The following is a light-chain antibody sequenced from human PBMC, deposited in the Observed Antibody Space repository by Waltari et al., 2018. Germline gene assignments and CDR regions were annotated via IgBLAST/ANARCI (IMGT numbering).Light chain of an antibody. CDR2: KDS. J-gene: IGLJ2*01. CDR3: QASDTSGSYPV. CDR1: TSPTQS. V-gene: IGLV3-25*03. Sequence: SYELPQPPSVSVSPGQTARITCSADTSPTQSAFWYQQKPGQAPVLVIYKDSERPSGIPERFSGSSSGTTVTLTISGAQAEDEADYYCQASDTSGSYPVFGGGTKLTVL.